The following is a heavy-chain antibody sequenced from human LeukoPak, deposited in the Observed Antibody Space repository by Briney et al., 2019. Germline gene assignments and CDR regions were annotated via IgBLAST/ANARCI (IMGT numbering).Heavy chain of an antibody. CDR2: INHSGST. CDR3: ARDPDSSPGSGVDY. J-gene: IGHJ4*02. V-gene: IGHV4-34*01. D-gene: IGHD6-13*01. CDR1: GGSFSGYY. Sequence: SETLSLTCAVYGGSFSGYYWSWIRQPPGKGLEWIGEINHSGSTNYNPSLKSRVTISVDTSKSQFSLKLSSVTAADTAVYYCARDPDSSPGSGVDYWGQGTLVTVSS.